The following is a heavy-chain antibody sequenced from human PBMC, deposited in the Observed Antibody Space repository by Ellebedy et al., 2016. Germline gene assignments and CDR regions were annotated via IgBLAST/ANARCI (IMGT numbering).Heavy chain of an antibody. D-gene: IGHD3-10*01. J-gene: IGHJ4*02. Sequence: ASVKVSXKASGYTFTTFSITWVRQVPGQGLEWMSFVNTFSGNTKFAQKFQGRVSMTTDSSTHTAYMGLRSLRSDDTAMYYCAKTSGWGYGENWGQGTLVTVSS. V-gene: IGHV1-18*04. CDR1: GYTFTTFS. CDR3: AKTSGWGYGEN. CDR2: VNTFSGNT.